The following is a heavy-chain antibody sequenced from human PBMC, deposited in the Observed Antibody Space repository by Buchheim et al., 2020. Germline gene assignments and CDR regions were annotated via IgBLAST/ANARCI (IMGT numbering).Heavy chain of an antibody. CDR3: AREVSIIRGLFNY. Sequence: QVQLVQSGAEVKTPGASVKVSCKASGYTVTSYDINWVRQATGRGLEWMGWMNPNSGNTGYAQKFQGRVTMTRDTSISTVYMEWSSLRSEDTAVYYCAREVSIIRGLFNYWGQGTL. D-gene: IGHD3-10*01. J-gene: IGHJ4*02. CDR2: MNPNSGNT. CDR1: GYTVTSYD. V-gene: IGHV1-8*01.